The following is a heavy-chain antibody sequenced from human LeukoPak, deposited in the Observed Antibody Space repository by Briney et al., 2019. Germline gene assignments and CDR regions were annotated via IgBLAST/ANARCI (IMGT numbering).Heavy chain of an antibody. J-gene: IGHJ3*02. CDR1: GFTFSSYE. V-gene: IGHV3-48*03. Sequence: GGSLRLSCAASGFTFSSYEMNWVRQAPGKGLEWVSYISGSGRNIYYADSVKGRFTISRDNAKNSLYLQMSSLRAEDTAVYFCAREYFVDYGDAFDIWGQGTMVTVSS. CDR2: ISGSGRNI. D-gene: IGHD4-17*01. CDR3: AREYFVDYGDAFDI.